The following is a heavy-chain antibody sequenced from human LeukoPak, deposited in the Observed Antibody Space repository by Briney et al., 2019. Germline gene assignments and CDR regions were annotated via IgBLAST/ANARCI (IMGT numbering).Heavy chain of an antibody. CDR1: GGTFSSYT. Sequence: GSSVKVSCKASGGTFSSYTISWVRQAPGQGLEWIGRIIPILGIANYAQKFQGRVTITADKSTSTAYMELSSLRSEDTAVYYCASRYESYDFWSGYPDTKKRYYYYGMDVWGQGTTVTVSS. D-gene: IGHD3-3*01. CDR3: ASRYESYDFWSGYPDTKKRYYYYGMDV. J-gene: IGHJ6*02. V-gene: IGHV1-69*02. CDR2: IIPILGIA.